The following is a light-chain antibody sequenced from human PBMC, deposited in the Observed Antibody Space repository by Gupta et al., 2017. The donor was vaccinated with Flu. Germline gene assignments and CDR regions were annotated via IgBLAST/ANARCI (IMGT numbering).Light chain of an antibody. V-gene: IGLV2-14*01. J-gene: IGLJ3*02. Sequence: RDVAGYNYVSWYQQHPGKAPKLMIYEVSQRPSGVSNRFSGSKAGNTASLTISGLQAEDEADYYCSSYTSSSTPSWVFGGGTKLTVL. CDR1: RDVAGYNY. CDR2: EVS. CDR3: SSYTSSSTPSWV.